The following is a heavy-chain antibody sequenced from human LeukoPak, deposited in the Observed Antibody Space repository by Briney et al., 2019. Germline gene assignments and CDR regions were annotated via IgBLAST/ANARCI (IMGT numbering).Heavy chain of an antibody. V-gene: IGHV3-7*01. CDR1: GFTFNNYW. D-gene: IGHD3-10*01. CDR2: IKQDGVEK. CDR3: ARAGRGSGTFDHAFDI. Sequence: GGSLRLSCAASGFTFNNYWMSWVRQAPGKGLEWVANIKQDGVEKYYVNAVKGGFTTSRDNAKNSLYLQMSSLRAEDTAVYYCARAGRGSGTFDHAFDIWGQGTMVPVSS. J-gene: IGHJ3*02.